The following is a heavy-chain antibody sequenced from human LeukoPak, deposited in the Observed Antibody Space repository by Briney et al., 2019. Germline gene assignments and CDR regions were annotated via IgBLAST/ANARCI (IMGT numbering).Heavy chain of an antibody. CDR3: AKDTTPLASYFDY. V-gene: IGHV3-9*03. CDR1: GFTFDDYA. J-gene: IGHJ4*02. D-gene: IGHD5-12*01. Sequence: GRSLRLSRAASGFTFDDYAMHWVRQAPGKGLEWVSGISWNSGSIGYADSVKGRFTISRDNAKNSLYLQMNSLRAEDMALYYCAKDTTPLASYFDYWGQGTLVTVSS. CDR2: ISWNSGSI.